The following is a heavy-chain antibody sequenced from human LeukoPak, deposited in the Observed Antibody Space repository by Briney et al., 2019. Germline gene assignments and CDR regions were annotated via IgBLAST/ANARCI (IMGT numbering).Heavy chain of an antibody. D-gene: IGHD3-10*01. CDR1: GYTFTSYD. CDR3: STEFGYGSASSYYYYYYMDV. Sequence: ASVKVSCKASGYTFTSYDINWVRQATGQGLEWMGWMNPNSGNTGYAQKFQGRVTITRNTSISTAYMELGSLRSEDTAGYYCSTEFGYGSASSYYYYYYMDVWGKGTTVTVSS. V-gene: IGHV1-8*03. CDR2: MNPNSGNT. J-gene: IGHJ6*03.